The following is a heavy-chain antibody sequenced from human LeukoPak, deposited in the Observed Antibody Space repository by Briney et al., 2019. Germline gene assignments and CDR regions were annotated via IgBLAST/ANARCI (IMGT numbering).Heavy chain of an antibody. CDR3: AKVPSRRRDGGSYPHYYYYMDV. Sequence: GGSLRLSCAASGFTFSSYGMHWVRRAPGKGLEWVAFIRYDGSNKYYADSVKGRFTISRDNSKNTLYLQMNSLRAEDTAVYYCAKVPSRRRDGGSYPHYYYYMDVWGKGTTVTISS. CDR2: IRYDGSNK. D-gene: IGHD1-26*01. J-gene: IGHJ6*03. CDR1: GFTFSSYG. V-gene: IGHV3-30*02.